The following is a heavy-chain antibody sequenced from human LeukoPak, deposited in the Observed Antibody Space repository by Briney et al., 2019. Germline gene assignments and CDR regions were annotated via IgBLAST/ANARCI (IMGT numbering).Heavy chain of an antibody. J-gene: IGHJ4*02. CDR3: AREGYDSSGYRYYFDY. CDR2: ISSSSSTI. Sequence: HPGGSLRLSCAASGFTFSSYSMNWVRQAPGKGLEWVSYISSSSSTIYYADSVKGRFTISRDNAKNSLYLQMNSLRAEDTAVYYCAREGYDSSGYRYYFDYWGQGTLVTVS. CDR1: GFTFSSYS. V-gene: IGHV3-48*04. D-gene: IGHD3-22*01.